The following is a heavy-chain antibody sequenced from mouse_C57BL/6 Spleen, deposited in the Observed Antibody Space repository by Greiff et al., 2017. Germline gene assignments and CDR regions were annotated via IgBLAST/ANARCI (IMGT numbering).Heavy chain of an antibody. Sequence: QVQLQQPGAELVKPGASVKLSCKASGYTFTSYWMHWVKQRPGRGLEWIGRIDPKSGGTKYNEKFKSKATLTVDKPSSTAYMQLSSLTSEDSAVYYCAREGGKLTRYFDVWGTGTTVTVSS. J-gene: IGHJ1*03. V-gene: IGHV1-72*01. D-gene: IGHD2-12*01. CDR1: GYTFTSYW. CDR3: AREGGKLTRYFDV. CDR2: IDPKSGGT.